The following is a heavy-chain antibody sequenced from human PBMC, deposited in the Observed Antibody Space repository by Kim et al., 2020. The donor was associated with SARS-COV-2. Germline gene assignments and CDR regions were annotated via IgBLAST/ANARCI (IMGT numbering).Heavy chain of an antibody. Sequence: GGSLRLSCAASGFTFSSYSMNWVRQAPGKGLEWVSYISSSSSTIYYADSVKGRFTISRDNAMNSLYLQMNSLRAEDTAVYYCAREYGMDVWGQGTTVTVS. V-gene: IGHV3-48*04. CDR2: ISSSSSTI. J-gene: IGHJ6*02. CDR3: AREYGMDV. CDR1: GFTFSSYS.